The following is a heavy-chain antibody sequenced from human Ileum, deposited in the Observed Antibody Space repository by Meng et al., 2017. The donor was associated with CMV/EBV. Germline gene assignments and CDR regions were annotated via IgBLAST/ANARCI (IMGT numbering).Heavy chain of an antibody. CDR2: TYYRSKWDN. V-gene: IGHV6-1*01. J-gene: IGHJ2*01. Sequence: PSLLPSTHTPQLTCSSPGDSVSSFAATWNWITHSPSRGLEWLGKTYYRSKWDNDYAPSVKSRITVKPDTSKNQFSLQLNSVTPEDTAVYYCARENGYEWYFDFWGRGTLVTVSS. CDR1: GDSVSSFAAT. D-gene: IGHD6-13*01. CDR3: ARENGYEWYFDF.